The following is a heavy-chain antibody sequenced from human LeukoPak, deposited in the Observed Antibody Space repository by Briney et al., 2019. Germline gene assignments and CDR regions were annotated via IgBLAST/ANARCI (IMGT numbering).Heavy chain of an antibody. J-gene: IGHJ6*02. Sequence: PGGSLRLFCAASGFSFSSYAMHWVRQAPGKGLEWVAVISYDGRNEYHADSVKGRFTISRDISKITVYLQMNSLRPEDTAVYYCARGGDSWSGYSYGMDVWGQGTTVTVSS. CDR2: ISYDGRNE. V-gene: IGHV3-30*04. CDR1: GFSFSSYA. D-gene: IGHD3-3*01. CDR3: ARGGDSWSGYSYGMDV.